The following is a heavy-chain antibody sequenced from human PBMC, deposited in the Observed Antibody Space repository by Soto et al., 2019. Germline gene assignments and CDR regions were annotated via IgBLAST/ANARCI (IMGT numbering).Heavy chain of an antibody. CDR3: ARRNHAYYDFWSGRTYYYYGMDV. J-gene: IGHJ6*02. CDR1: GGTFSSYA. CDR2: IIPIFGTA. Sequence: QVQLVQSGAEVKKPGSSVKVSCKASGGTFSSYAISWVRQAPGQGLEWMGGIIPIFGTANYAQKFQGRVTITADKSTRTAYMELSSLRSEATAVYYCARRNHAYYDFWSGRTYYYYGMDVWGQGSTVTVSS. D-gene: IGHD3-3*01. V-gene: IGHV1-69*06.